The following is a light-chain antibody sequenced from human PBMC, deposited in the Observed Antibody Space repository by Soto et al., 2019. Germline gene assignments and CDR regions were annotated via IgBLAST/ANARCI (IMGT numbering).Light chain of an antibody. V-gene: IGLV3-21*04. CDR1: NIGSKS. J-gene: IGLJ2*01. CDR3: QVWDSSSDYHVV. Sequence: SYELTQPPSVSVAPGKTARITCGGNNIGSKSVHWYQQKPGQAPVVVIYYDSDRPSGIPERFSGSNSGNTATLTIGRVEAGDEADYHCQVWDSSSDYHVVFGGGTKLTVL. CDR2: YDS.